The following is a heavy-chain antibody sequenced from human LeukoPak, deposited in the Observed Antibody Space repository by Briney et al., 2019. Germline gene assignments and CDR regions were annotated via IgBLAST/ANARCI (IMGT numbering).Heavy chain of an antibody. J-gene: IGHJ4*02. CDR2: IIPIFGTA. CDR3: ARVEVSEIYDSSGSTGFDY. CDR1: GFTFSSYA. Sequence: GGSLRLSCAASGFTFSSYAISWVRQAPGQGLEWMGGIIPIFGTANYAQKFQGRVTITADESTSTAYMELSSLRSEDTAVYYCARVEVSEIYDSSGSTGFDYWGQGTLVTVSS. V-gene: IGHV1-69*01. D-gene: IGHD3-22*01.